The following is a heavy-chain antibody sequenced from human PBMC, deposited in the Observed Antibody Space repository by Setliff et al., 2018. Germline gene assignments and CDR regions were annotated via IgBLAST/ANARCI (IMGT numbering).Heavy chain of an antibody. V-gene: IGHV4-34*01. D-gene: IGHD5-12*01. J-gene: IGHJ4*02. CDR2: INHSGST. CDR3: ARGYSGYDYLKPFDY. CDR1: GGSFSGYY. Sequence: SETLSLTCAVYGGSFSGYYWSWIRQPPGKGLEWIGEINHSGSTNYNPALKSRVIISVDTSKNQFSLKLSSVTAADTAVYYCARGYSGYDYLKPFDYWGQGTLVTVSS.